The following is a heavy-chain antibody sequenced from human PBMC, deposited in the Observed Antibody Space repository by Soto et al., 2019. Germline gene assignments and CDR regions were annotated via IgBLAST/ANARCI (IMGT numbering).Heavy chain of an antibody. CDR2: IIPVFGAT. Sequence: QVQLVQSGAEVKKPGSSVKVSCKASGVSFSSYAISWVRQAPGQGLEWMGGIIPVFGATRYAQNFQGRVTITADESTSTAYMEMSSLRSEDTAVYYCANHQKLPYCDVYYYYPMDVWGRGTTVTVSS. J-gene: IGHJ6*02. V-gene: IGHV1-69*01. CDR1: GVSFSSYA. D-gene: IGHD4-17*01. CDR3: ANHQKLPYCDVYYYYPMDV.